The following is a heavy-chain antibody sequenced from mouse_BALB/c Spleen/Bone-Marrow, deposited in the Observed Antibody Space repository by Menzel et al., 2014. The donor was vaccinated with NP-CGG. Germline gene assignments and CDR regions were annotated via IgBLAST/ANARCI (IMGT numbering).Heavy chain of an antibody. CDR2: ISYSGST. CDR3: TRSADWYYDV. J-gene: IGHJ1*01. Sequence: EVKLVESGPGLVKPSQSLSLTCAVTGYSITSDYAWHWIRQFPGNKLEWMGYISYSGSTSYYPSLKSRISITRDTSKNQFLLQLNSVTTEDTATYYCTRSADWYYDVWRAGTAVTVSS. CDR1: GYSITSDYA. V-gene: IGHV3-2*02.